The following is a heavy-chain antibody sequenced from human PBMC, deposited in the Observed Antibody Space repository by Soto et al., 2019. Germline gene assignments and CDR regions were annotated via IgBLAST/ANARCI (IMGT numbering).Heavy chain of an antibody. Sequence: GGSLRLSCAASGFTFSGSAMHWVRQASGKGLEWVGRIRSKANSYATAYAASVKGRFTISRDDSKNTAYLQMNSLKTEDTAVYYCTSPNYDFWSGGYGMGVWGQGTTVTVSS. CDR3: TSPNYDFWSGGYGMGV. CDR1: GFTFSGSA. J-gene: IGHJ6*02. V-gene: IGHV3-73*01. D-gene: IGHD3-3*01. CDR2: IRSKANSYAT.